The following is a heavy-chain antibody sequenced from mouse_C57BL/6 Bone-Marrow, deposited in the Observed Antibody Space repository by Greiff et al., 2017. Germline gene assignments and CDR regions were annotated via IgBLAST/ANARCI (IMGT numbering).Heavy chain of an antibody. V-gene: IGHV4-1*01. CDR1: GIDFSRYW. D-gene: IGHD2-4*01. CDR2: INPGSSTK. CDR3: ASLRLRGFAY. J-gene: IGHJ3*01. Sequence: EVKLMESGGGLVPPGGSLKLSCAASGIDFSRYWMSWVRRAPGKGLEWIGEINPGSSTKNYAPSLKDKFIISRDNSKNTLYLQMSKVRSEDTALYYCASLRLRGFAYWGQGTLVTVSA.